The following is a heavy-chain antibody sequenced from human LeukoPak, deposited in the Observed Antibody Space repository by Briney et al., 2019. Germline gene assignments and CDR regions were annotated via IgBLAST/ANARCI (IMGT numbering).Heavy chain of an antibody. J-gene: IGHJ5*01. CDR3: VRGVSGSSYGEFVS. Sequence: PGGSLRLSCAASGFTFRNYWMHWTRQVPGKGLVWVSRIDTDGSTTNYADSVEGRFTISRDNARNTVYLQMNSLSADDTGVYYCVRGVSGSSYGEFVSWGQGTLVTVSS. D-gene: IGHD5-18*01. V-gene: IGHV3-74*01. CDR2: IDTDGSTT. CDR1: GFTFRNYW.